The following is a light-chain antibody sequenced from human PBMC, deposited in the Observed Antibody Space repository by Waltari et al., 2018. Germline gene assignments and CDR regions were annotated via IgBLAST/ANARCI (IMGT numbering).Light chain of an antibody. CDR2: GNS. CDR1: RSNIGAGSD. Sequence: QSVLAQPPSVSGAPGQRVTISCSGSRSNIGAGSDVHWYQHLPGTAPKLLIYGNSNRPSGVPDRFSGSKSGTSASLAITGLQAEDEADYYCQSYDSSLSGSVFGGGTKLTVL. CDR3: QSYDSSLSGSV. V-gene: IGLV1-40*01. J-gene: IGLJ3*02.